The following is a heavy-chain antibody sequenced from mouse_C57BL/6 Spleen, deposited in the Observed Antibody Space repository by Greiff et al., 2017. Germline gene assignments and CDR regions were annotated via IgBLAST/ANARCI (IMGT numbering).Heavy chain of an antibody. V-gene: IGHV3-6*01. J-gene: IGHJ3*01. CDR2: ISYDGSN. CDR3: AREGDDYPFAY. Sequence: EVQLVESGPGLVKPSQSLSLTCSVTGYSITSGYYWNWIRQFPGNKLEWMGYISYDGSNNYNPSLKNRISITRDTSKNQFFLKLNSVTTEDTATYYCAREGDDYPFAYWGQGTLVTVSA. D-gene: IGHD2-4*01. CDR1: GYSITSGYY.